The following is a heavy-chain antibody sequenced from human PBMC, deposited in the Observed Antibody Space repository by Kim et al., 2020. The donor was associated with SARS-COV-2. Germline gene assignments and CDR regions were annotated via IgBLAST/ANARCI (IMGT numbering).Heavy chain of an antibody. CDR1: GYTFISYA. D-gene: IGHD2-15*01. Sequence: ASVKVSCKASGYTFISYAMHWVRQAPGQRLEWMGWINTGNGNTKYSETFQDRVTINRDTSARTAYMELSSLRSEDTAVYYCARGCVSCPIDYWGQGTLVTVSS. CDR3: ARGCVSCPIDY. CDR2: INTGNGNT. V-gene: IGHV1-3*04. J-gene: IGHJ4*02.